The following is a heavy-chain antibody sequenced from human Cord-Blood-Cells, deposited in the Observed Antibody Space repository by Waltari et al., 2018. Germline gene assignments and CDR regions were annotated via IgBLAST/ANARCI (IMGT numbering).Heavy chain of an antibody. V-gene: IGHV1-69*01. CDR2: IITIFGPA. J-gene: IGHJ4*02. CDR1: SYP. Sequence: SYPTSWVRQAPGQGLEWMGGIITIFGPANYAQKFQGRVTITAHESPSTATMELSILRSEDTAVYYCATHRQQGRNYDILTGYYDWGQGTLVTVSS. D-gene: IGHD3-9*01. CDR3: ATHRQQGRNYDILTGYYD.